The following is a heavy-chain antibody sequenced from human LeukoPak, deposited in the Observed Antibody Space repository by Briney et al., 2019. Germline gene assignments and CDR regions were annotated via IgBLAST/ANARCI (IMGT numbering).Heavy chain of an antibody. CDR2: IYYSGST. CDR1: GGSISSYY. J-gene: IGHJ4*02. D-gene: IGHD3-22*01. CDR3: AISAYDSSGYHAGFDY. Sequence: SETLSLTCTVSGGSISSYYWSWIRQPPGKGLEWTGYIYYSGSTNYNPSLKSRVTISVDTSKNQFSLKLSSVTAADTAVYYCAISAYDSSGYHAGFDYWGQGTLVTVSS. V-gene: IGHV4-59*01.